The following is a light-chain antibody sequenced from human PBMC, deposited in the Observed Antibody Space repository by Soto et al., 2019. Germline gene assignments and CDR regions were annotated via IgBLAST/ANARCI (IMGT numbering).Light chain of an antibody. CDR2: EVS. CDR1: SSDVGGYNY. CDR3: SSYTSSSTXLV. J-gene: IGLJ2*01. V-gene: IGLV2-14*01. Sequence: QSALTQPASVSGSPGQSITISCTGTSSDVGGYNYVSWYQQHPGKAPKLMIYEVSNRPSGVSNRFSGSKSGNTASLTISGLQAEDEADYYCSSYTSSSTXLVXGGGTKLTXL.